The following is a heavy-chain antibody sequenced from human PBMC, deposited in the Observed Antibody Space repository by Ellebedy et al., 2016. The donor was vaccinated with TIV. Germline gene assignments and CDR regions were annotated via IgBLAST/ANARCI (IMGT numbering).Heavy chain of an antibody. CDR3: AKIRTPYSNGYVSY. V-gene: IGHV3-23*01. D-gene: IGHD5-18*01. CDR1: GFTFSSYA. Sequence: GESLKISCAASGFTFSSYAMSWVRQAPGKGLEWVSAISGSGGSQYYADSVKGRFTISRDNSKNTLYLQMNSLRAEDTAVYYCAKIRTPYSNGYVSYWGQGTLVTVSS. CDR2: ISGSGGSQ. J-gene: IGHJ4*02.